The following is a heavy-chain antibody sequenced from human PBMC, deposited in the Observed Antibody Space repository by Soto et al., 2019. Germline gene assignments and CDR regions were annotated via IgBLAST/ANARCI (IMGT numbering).Heavy chain of an antibody. CDR2: IWFDGSNK. CDR3: ATTGPY. V-gene: IGHV3-33*01. Sequence: GGSLRLSCAASGFTFSSYGMHWVRQAPGKGLEWVAVIWFDGSNKFYADSVKGRFIISRDNSKYTVSLQMNSLRDEDSAAYYCATTGPYWGQGTLVTVSS. CDR1: GFTFSSYG. J-gene: IGHJ4*02.